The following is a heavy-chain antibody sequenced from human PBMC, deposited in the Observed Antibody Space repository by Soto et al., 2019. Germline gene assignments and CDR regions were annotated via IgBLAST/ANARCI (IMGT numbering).Heavy chain of an antibody. CDR2: MNPNSGNT. Sequence: ASVKVSCKASGYTFTSYDINWVRQATGQGLEWMGWMNPNSGNTGYAQKFQGRVTMTRNTSISTAYMELSSLRSEDTAVYYCARHPRQYYDFWSGGGDFDYWGQGTLVTVSS. D-gene: IGHD3-3*01. V-gene: IGHV1-8*01. CDR1: GYTFTSYD. J-gene: IGHJ4*02. CDR3: ARHPRQYYDFWSGGGDFDY.